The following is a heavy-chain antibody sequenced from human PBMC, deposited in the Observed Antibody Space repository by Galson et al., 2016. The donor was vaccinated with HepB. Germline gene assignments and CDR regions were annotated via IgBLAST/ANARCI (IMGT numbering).Heavy chain of an antibody. CDR3: AGGAGWTEDY. D-gene: IGHD2-15*01. V-gene: IGHV3-7*01. CDR1: GFSLSNYW. Sequence: SLRLSCAASGFSLSNYWMTWVRQAPGKGLQWVANIKKDGSEKNYVDSVKGRFTISRDNAKNSLYLQMDSLRGEDTAGYYCAGGAGWTEDYWGQGTLVTVSS. CDR2: IKKDGSEK. J-gene: IGHJ4*02.